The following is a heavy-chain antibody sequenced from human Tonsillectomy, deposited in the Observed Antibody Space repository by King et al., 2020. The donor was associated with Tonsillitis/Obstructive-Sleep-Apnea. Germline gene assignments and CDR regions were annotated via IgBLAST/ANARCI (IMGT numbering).Heavy chain of an antibody. CDR2: INHSGST. CDR1: GVSFSGYF. D-gene: IGHD2/OR15-2a*01. Sequence: VQLQQWGAGMLKPSETLSLTCAVYGVSFSGYFWSWIRQPPGKGLEWIGEINHSGSTNYNPSLKSRVTISLDTSKNQFSLKLTSVTAADTALYYCATSLLYTTSPYYLDDWGQGTLVPVSS. V-gene: IGHV4-34*01. CDR3: ATSLLYTTSPYYLDD. J-gene: IGHJ4*02.